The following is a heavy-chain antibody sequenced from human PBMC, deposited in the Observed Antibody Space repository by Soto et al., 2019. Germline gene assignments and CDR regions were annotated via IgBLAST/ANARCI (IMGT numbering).Heavy chain of an antibody. CDR1: GFTVSSKY. CDR3: AKGVEGYVVSSFDS. CDR2: IQSGGRT. Sequence: GGSLRLSCAASGFTVSSKYMSWVRQAPGKGLEWVSLIQSGGRTYYADSVKGRFTISRDTSENTLYLQMDSLRVEDTAIYYCAKGVEGYVVSSFDSWGQGALVTVSS. D-gene: IGHD5-12*01. J-gene: IGHJ4*02. V-gene: IGHV3-66*01.